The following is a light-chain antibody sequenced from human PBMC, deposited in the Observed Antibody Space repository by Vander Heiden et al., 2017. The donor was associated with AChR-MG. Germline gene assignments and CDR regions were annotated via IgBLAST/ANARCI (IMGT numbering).Light chain of an antibody. CDR3: QQYGSSLLT. V-gene: IGKV3-20*01. Sequence: EIVLTQSPGTVSLSPGERATLSCRASQSFSSSFLAWYQQKPGQAPRLLIYGASSRATGIPDRFSGSGSGTDFTLTISRLEPEDFAVYYCQQYGSSLLTFGGGTKVEIK. CDR1: QSFSSSF. CDR2: GAS. J-gene: IGKJ4*01.